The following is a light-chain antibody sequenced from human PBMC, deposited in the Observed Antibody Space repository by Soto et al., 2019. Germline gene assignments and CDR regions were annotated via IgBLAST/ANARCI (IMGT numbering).Light chain of an antibody. Sequence: DIQMTKSPSTLSASIGDRVTITCRASQSISSYLNWYLQKPGKAPKLLIYAASSLHSGVPSRFSGGGSGADFTLTISSLQPGDFATYYCQQTYTTPWTFGQGTKVDIK. CDR1: QSISSY. V-gene: IGKV1-39*01. CDR3: QQTYTTPWT. J-gene: IGKJ1*01. CDR2: AAS.